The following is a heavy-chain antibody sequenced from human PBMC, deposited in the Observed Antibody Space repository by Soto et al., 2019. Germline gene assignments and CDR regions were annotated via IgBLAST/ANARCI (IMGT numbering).Heavy chain of an antibody. J-gene: IGHJ4*02. CDR2: MSHGGST. Sequence: PSETLSLTCGVSGVSIDSGYWWGWVRQPPGKDLEWLGDMSHGGSTNHNPSLKSRVTILLDNSKNQFSLSLSLVTAADTATYYCARSFGWYALDSWGQGILVTVSS. CDR1: GVSIDSGYW. V-gene: IGHV4-4*02. CDR3: ARSFGWYALDS. D-gene: IGHD6-19*01.